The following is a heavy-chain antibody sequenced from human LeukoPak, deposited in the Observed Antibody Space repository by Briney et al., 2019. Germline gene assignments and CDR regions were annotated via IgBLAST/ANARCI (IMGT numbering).Heavy chain of an antibody. V-gene: IGHV3-7*01. J-gene: IGHJ3*01. D-gene: IGHD1-26*01. CDR3: VRDKGGRSGAIYYDAFDV. CDR2: IDQGGSTE. CDR1: GFTFNNYW. Sequence: GGSLRLSCAASGFTFNNYWMIWVRQAPGKGLEWVANIDQGGSTEYYVDSLKGRFTISRDNAKNSLYLQMNSLRAEDTAVYYCVRDKGGRSGAIYYDAFDVRGQGTMVTVSS.